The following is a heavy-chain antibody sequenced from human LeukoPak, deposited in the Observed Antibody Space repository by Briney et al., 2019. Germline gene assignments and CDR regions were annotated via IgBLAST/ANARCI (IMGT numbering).Heavy chain of an antibody. Sequence: GGSLRLSCAASGFPFDVQTMSWVRQAPGKGLDWVASMKEDGSEIHYVDSVKGRFTISRDNPMNSLYLQMNSLRAEDTAVYYCAKGGATRGRFENWGQGTRVTVSS. V-gene: IGHV3-7*01. CDR3: AKGGATRGRFEN. CDR1: GFPFDVQT. D-gene: IGHD1-26*01. CDR2: MKEDGSEI. J-gene: IGHJ4*02.